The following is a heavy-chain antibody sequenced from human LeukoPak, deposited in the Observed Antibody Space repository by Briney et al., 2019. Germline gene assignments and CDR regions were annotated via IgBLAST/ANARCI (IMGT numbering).Heavy chain of an antibody. D-gene: IGHD6-13*01. J-gene: IGHJ4*02. V-gene: IGHV4-39*01. CDR3: ARGDLQQLVQGYFDY. CDR2: IYYSGST. CDR1: GGSISSSSYY. Sequence: PSETLSLTCTVSGGSISSSSYYWGWIRQPPGKGLEWIGSIYYSGSTYYNPSLKSRVTISVDTSKNQFSLKLSSVTAADTAVYYCARGDLQQLVQGYFDYWGQGTLVTVSS.